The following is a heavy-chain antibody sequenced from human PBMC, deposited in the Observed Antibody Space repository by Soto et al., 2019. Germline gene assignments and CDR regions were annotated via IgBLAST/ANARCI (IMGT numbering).Heavy chain of an antibody. J-gene: IGHJ3*01. CDR1: GYTFIADY. D-gene: IGHD1-26*01. CDR2: INPKTGGT. CDR3: TRDLREGNYDV. V-gene: IGHV1-2*04. Sequence: QVQLVQSGAEMKMPGASVGVSCKASGYTFIADYIHWVRQAPGQGLEWMAWINPKTGGTNYAQKFRGWVTVTRDTSISTAYMDLIRLTSDDTAVYYCTRDLREGNYDVWGQGTMVTVSS.